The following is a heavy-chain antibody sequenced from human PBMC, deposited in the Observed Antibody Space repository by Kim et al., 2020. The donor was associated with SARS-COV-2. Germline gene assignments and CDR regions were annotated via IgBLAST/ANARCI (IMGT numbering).Heavy chain of an antibody. CDR3: AGDRGYGHHDY. D-gene: IGHD5-12*01. V-gene: IGHV4-30-2*01. J-gene: IGHJ4*02. CDR1: GVSITSDDYS. Sequence: SETLSLTCAVSGVSITSDDYSWSWIRQPPGKGLEWIGYIYHSGRAFYNSSLKSRVAMSVDTSVDQFSLRLSSVTAADTAVYYCAGDRGYGHHDYWGQGTLVTVSS. CDR2: IYHSGRA.